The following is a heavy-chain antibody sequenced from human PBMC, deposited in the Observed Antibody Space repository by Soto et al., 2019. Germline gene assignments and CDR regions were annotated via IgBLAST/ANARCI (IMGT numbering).Heavy chain of an antibody. CDR1: GFTCSSYA. CDR2: ISYDGSNK. Sequence: HVQLVESGGGVVQPGSSLRLSCAASGFTCSSYAMHWVRQAPGKGLEWVAVISYDGSNKYYAYSVKGRFTISRDNSNNTLYLPMNSLIAEDTAVYYCARHPGEILGYFDYWGQATLVTVSS. V-gene: IGHV3-30-3*01. J-gene: IGHJ4*02. CDR3: ARHPGEILGYFDY. D-gene: IGHD1-26*01.